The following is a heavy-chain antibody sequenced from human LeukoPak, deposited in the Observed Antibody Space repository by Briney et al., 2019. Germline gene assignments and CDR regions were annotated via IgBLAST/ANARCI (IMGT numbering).Heavy chain of an antibody. J-gene: IGHJ4*02. V-gene: IGHV3-48*01. Sequence: GSLRLSCAASGFTFSSYSMNWVRQAPGKGLEWVSYISSSSSPIYYGDSVKGRFTISRDNDKNSLYLQMNSLGAEDTAVYYCARDGGYVKFDYWGQGTLVTVSS. CDR1: GFTFSSYS. D-gene: IGHD5-12*01. CDR3: ARDGGYVKFDY. CDR2: ISSSSSPI.